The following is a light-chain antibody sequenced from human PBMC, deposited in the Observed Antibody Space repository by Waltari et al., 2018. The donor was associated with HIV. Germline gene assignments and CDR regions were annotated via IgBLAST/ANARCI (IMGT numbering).Light chain of an antibody. V-gene: IGKV1-39*01. CDR3: QQSDSIPYT. CDR2: SAS. CDR1: QSINDF. Sequence: DLLMTQSPSPLSASVGDRVTITCRASQSINDFLNWYQQKPGKAPQLLISSASTLQSGVPSRVSGSGAGTDFTLTINSLQPEDFATYDCQQSDSIPYTFGQGTKLDIK. J-gene: IGKJ2*01.